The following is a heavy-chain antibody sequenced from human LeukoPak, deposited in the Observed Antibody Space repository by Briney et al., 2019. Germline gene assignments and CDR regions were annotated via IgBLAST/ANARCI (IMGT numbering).Heavy chain of an antibody. CDR2: IYYSGST. V-gene: IGHV4-59*01. D-gene: IGHD1-1*01. Sequence: SETPSLTCTVSGGSISSYYWSWIRQPPGKGLEWIGYIYYSGSTNYNPSLKSRVTMSVDTSKNQFSLKLSSVTAADTAAYYCARYNQALRMDVWGKGTTVTVSS. J-gene: IGHJ6*03. CDR1: GGSISSYY. CDR3: ARYNQALRMDV.